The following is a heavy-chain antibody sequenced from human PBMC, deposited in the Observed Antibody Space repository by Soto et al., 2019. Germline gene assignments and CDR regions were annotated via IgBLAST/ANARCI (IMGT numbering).Heavy chain of an antibody. CDR2: ISGSGGST. J-gene: IGHJ5*02. Sequence: GGSLRLSCAASGFTFSSYAMSWVRQAPGKGLEWVSIISGSGGSTYYADSVKGRFTISRDNSKNTLYLQMISLRAEDTDVYYCSIVGYDILTGYYRNLNWFDPWGQGTLVTVSS. CDR1: GFTFSSYA. V-gene: IGHV3-23*01. D-gene: IGHD3-9*01. CDR3: SIVGYDILTGYYRNLNWFDP.